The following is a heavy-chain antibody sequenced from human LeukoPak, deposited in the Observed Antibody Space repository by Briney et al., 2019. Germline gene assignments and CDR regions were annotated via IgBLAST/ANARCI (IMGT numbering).Heavy chain of an antibody. CDR2: IYTSGST. CDR1: GGSFSGYY. Sequence: SETLSLTCAVYGGSFSGYYWSWIRQPAGKGLEWIGRIYTSGSTNYNPSLKSRVTISVDTSKNQFSLKLSSVTAADTAVYYCARNRYYYGSGNYGVPNWFDPWGQGTLVTVSS. J-gene: IGHJ5*02. V-gene: IGHV4-59*10. CDR3: ARNRYYYGSGNYGVPNWFDP. D-gene: IGHD3-10*01.